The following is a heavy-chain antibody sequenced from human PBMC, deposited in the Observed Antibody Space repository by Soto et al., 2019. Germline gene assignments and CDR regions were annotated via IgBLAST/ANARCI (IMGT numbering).Heavy chain of an antibody. Sequence: PGGSLRLSCAASGFTFSSYNVNWVRQGPGKGLEWVSYISSSSSTIYYADSVKGRFTISRDNAKSSLYLQMNSLRDEDTAVYYCASGTDYYYGMDVWGQGTTVTVSS. D-gene: IGHD6-13*01. V-gene: IGHV3-48*02. CDR3: ASGTDYYYGMDV. CDR1: GFTFSSYN. CDR2: ISSSSSTI. J-gene: IGHJ6*02.